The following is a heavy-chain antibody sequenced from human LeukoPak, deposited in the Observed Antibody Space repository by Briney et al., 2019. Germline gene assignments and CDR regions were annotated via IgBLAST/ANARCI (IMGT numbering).Heavy chain of an antibody. J-gene: IGHJ4*02. D-gene: IGHD1-26*01. CDR1: GGSISSSNW. Sequence: SGTLSLTCAVSGGSISSSNWWSWVRQLPGKGLEWIGEIYHSGSTNYNPSLKSRVTISVDKSKNQFSLKLSSVTAADTAVYYCARASGSYHRDYYFDCWGQGTLVTVSS. CDR3: ARASGSYHRDYYFDC. CDR2: IYHSGST. V-gene: IGHV4-4*02.